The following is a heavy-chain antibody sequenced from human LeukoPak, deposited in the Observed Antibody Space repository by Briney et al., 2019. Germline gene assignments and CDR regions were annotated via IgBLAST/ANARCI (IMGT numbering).Heavy chain of an antibody. Sequence: SETLSLTCTVSGGSISSGGYYWSWIRQHPGKGLEWIGYIYYSGSTYYNPSLKSRVTILLDTSKNQCSLKLTSVSAADTAVYYCARLKLGAYFDLWGRGTLVTVSS. CDR2: IYYSGST. CDR1: GGSISSGGYY. CDR3: ARLKLGAYFDL. J-gene: IGHJ2*01. V-gene: IGHV4-31*03. D-gene: IGHD3-16*01.